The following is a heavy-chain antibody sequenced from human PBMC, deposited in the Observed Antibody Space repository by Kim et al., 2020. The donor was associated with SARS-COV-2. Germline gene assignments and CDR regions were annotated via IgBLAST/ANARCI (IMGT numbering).Heavy chain of an antibody. J-gene: IGHJ6*01. CDR2: ISYDGSNK. CDR3: ARDHVSTWGRGQYYYYYG. CDR1: GFTFSSYA. V-gene: IGHV3-30*04. Sequence: GGSLRLSCAASGFTFSSYAMHWVRQAPGKGLEWVAVISYDGSNKYYADSVKGRFTISRDNSKNTLYLQMNSLRAEDTAVYYCARDHVSTWGRGQYYYYYG. D-gene: IGHD6-13*01.